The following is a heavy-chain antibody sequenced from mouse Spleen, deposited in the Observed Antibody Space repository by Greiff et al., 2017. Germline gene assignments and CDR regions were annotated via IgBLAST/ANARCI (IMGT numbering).Heavy chain of an antibody. D-gene: IGHD1-1*01. CDR3: AYYGSSFYYFDY. V-gene: IGHV14-3*02. Sequence: VQLQQSGAELVKPGASVKLSRTASGFNIKDTYMHWVKQRPEQGLEWIGRIDPANGNTKYDPKFQGKATITADTSSNTAYLQLSSLTSEDTAVYYCAYYGSSFYYFDYWGQGTTLTVSS. CDR2: IDPANGNT. J-gene: IGHJ2*01. CDR1: GFNIKDTY.